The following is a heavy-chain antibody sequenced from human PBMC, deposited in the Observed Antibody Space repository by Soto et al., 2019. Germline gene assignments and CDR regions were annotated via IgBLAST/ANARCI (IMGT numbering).Heavy chain of an antibody. V-gene: IGHV4-4*07. J-gene: IGHJ5*02. Sequence: PSETLSLTCNVSDDSLSTYYWSWIRQPAGKGLEWIGRIYASGSTNYNPSLKSRVRMSVDTSKKQFSLNMISVTAADTAIYYCARSAIPRGGWFRPWGQGRLVTVAS. CDR3: ARSAIPRGGWFRP. CDR1: DDSLSTYY. CDR2: IYASGST. D-gene: IGHD2-21*01.